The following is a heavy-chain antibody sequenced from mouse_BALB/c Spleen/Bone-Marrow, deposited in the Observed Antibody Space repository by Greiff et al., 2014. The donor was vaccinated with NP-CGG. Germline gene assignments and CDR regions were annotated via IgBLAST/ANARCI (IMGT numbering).Heavy chain of an antibody. CDR2: ILPGSGST. CDR3: ARELGLRLAY. CDR1: GYTSSSYW. D-gene: IGHD3-1*01. J-gene: IGHJ3*01. Sequence: QVQLQQSGAELMKPGASVKISCKATGYTSSSYWIEWVKQRPGHGLEWIGEILPGSGSTNYNGKFKGKATFTADTSSNTAYMQLSSLTSEDSAVYYCARELGLRLAYWGQGTLVTVSA. V-gene: IGHV1-9*01.